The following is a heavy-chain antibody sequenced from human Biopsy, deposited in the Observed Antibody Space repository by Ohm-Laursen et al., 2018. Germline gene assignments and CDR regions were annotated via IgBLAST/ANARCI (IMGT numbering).Heavy chain of an antibody. Sequence: ASVKVSCRASGFSFTGYYIHWVRQAPGQGLEWMGWISPKSGGTNYAQKFQGNITMTKNTSMSTDYMEMSRLRSDDTAVYYCALQSVAQMKNFDYWGQGTLVTVSP. CDR3: ALQSVAQMKNFDY. CDR1: GFSFTGYY. CDR2: ISPKSGGT. V-gene: IGHV1-2*02. J-gene: IGHJ4*02. D-gene: IGHD6-19*01.